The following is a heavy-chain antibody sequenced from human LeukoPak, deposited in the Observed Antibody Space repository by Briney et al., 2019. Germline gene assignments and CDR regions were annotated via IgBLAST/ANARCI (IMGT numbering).Heavy chain of an antibody. V-gene: IGHV1-2*02. CDR1: GYTFTGYY. CDR3: ARDSIVLMVYAMPNWFDP. CDR2: INPNSGNT. Sequence: ASVKVSCKASGYTFTGYYMHWVRQAPGQGLEWMGWINPNSGNTNYAQKLQGRVTMTTDTSTSTAYMELRRLRSDDTAVYYCARDSIVLMVYAMPNWFDPWGQGTLVTVSS. J-gene: IGHJ5*02. D-gene: IGHD2-8*01.